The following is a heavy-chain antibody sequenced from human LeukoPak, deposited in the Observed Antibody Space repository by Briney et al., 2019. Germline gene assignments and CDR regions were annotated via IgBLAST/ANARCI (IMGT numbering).Heavy chain of an antibody. CDR2: ISSSGTTI. J-gene: IGHJ4*02. CDR3: ARVWGLAVAGGEIEY. D-gene: IGHD6-13*01. V-gene: IGHV3-48*03. CDR1: GFTLSAYE. Sequence: GGSLRLSCAVSGFTLSAYEMNWVRQAPGKGLEWVSYISSSGTTIYYADSVKGRFTISRDNAKNSLYLQMNSLRDEDTAVYYCARVWGLAVAGGEIEYWGQGTLVTVSS.